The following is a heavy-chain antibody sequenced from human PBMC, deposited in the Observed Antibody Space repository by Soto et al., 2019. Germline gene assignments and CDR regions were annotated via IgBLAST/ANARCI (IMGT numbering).Heavy chain of an antibody. Sequence: GASVKVSYKTPGYTFSNYGITWVRQAPGQPLEWLGWISLYSDGTNYAQKFQGRVSMTTDTSTTTAYMELRSLRSDDTAVYYCARVVPGAEAWFGPWGQGTLVTVSS. CDR1: GYTFSNYG. CDR3: ARVVPGAEAWFGP. D-gene: IGHD2-2*01. J-gene: IGHJ5*02. CDR2: ISLYSDGT. V-gene: IGHV1-18*01.